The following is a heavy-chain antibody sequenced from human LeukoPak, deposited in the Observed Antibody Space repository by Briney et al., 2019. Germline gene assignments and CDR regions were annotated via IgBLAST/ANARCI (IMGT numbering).Heavy chain of an antibody. V-gene: IGHV4-34*01. Sequence: SETLSLTCAVYGGSFSGYYWSWIRQPPGKGLEWIGEINHSGSTNYNPSLKSRVTISVDTSKNQFSLKLSSVTAADTAVYYCARDPLARGYYDSSGYSTANDYWGQGTLVTVSS. D-gene: IGHD3-22*01. CDR2: INHSGST. CDR1: GGSFSGYY. CDR3: ARDPLARGYYDSSGYSTANDY. J-gene: IGHJ4*02.